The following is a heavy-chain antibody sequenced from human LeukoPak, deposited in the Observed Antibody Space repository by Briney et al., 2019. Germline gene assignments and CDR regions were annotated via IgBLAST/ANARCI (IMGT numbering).Heavy chain of an antibody. CDR3: ARDSDFWSGYYYFDY. Sequence: SETLSLTCAVYGGSFSGYYWSWIRQPPGKGLEWIGEINHSGSTNYNPPLKSRVTISVDTSKNQFSLKLSSVTAADTAVYYCARDSDFWSGYYYFDYWGQGTLVTVSS. CDR1: GGSFSGYY. CDR2: INHSGST. J-gene: IGHJ4*02. D-gene: IGHD3-3*01. V-gene: IGHV4-34*01.